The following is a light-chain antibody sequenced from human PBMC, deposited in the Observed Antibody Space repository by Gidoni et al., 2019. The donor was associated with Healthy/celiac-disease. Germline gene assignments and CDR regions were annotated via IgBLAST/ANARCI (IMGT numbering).Light chain of an antibody. J-gene: IGKJ4*01. CDR3: QQYNNWPLT. CDR2: GAS. CDR1: QSVNSN. Sequence: EIVMTQSPATLSVSPGERATLSCRASQSVNSNLAWYQQKPGPAPRLLIYGASTRATGIPARFSGSGSGTEFTLTISSLQSEDFAVYYCQQYNNWPLTFGGXTKVEIK. V-gene: IGKV3-15*01.